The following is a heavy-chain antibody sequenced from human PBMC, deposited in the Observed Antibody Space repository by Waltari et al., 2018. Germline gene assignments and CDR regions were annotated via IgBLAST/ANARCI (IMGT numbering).Heavy chain of an antibody. Sequence: EVQLVESGGGLVQPGGSLRLSCAASGFTFSSYAMSWVRQAPGKGLVWVSAISGSGGSTYYADSVKGRFTISRDNSKNTLYLQMNSLRAEDTAVYYCAKDMRWELSYGANYFDYWGQGTLVTVSS. V-gene: IGHV3-23*04. D-gene: IGHD1-26*01. J-gene: IGHJ4*02. CDR3: AKDMRWELSYGANYFDY. CDR1: GFTFSSYA. CDR2: ISGSGGST.